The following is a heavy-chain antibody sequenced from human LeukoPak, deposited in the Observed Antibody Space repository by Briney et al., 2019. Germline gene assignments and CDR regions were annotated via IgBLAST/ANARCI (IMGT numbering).Heavy chain of an antibody. Sequence: GGSLRLSCAASGFTFSSYAMSWVRQAPGKGLEWVSAISGSGGSTHYADSVKGRFTISRDNSKNTLYLQMNSLRAEDTAVYYCAKDELLWFGELAGIPYWGQGTLVTVSS. V-gene: IGHV3-23*01. CDR1: GFTFSSYA. J-gene: IGHJ4*02. D-gene: IGHD3-10*01. CDR3: AKDELLWFGELAGIPY. CDR2: ISGSGGST.